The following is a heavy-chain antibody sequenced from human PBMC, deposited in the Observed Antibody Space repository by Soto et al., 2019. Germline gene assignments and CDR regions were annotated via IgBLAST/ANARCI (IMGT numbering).Heavy chain of an antibody. V-gene: IGHV3-30-3*02. J-gene: IGHJ6*02. CDR3: AKRGRFLEWAYGMDV. D-gene: IGHD3-3*01. CDR2: ISYDGSNK. Sequence: QVQLVESGGGVVQPGRSLRLSCAASGFTFSSYAMHWVRQAPGKGLEWVAVISYDGSNKYYADSVKGRFTISRDNSKNTLYLQMNSLRAEDTAVYYCAKRGRFLEWAYGMDVWGQGTTVTVSS. CDR1: GFTFSSYA.